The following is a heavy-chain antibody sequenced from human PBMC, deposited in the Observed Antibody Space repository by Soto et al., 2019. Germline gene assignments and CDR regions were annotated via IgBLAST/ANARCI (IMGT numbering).Heavy chain of an antibody. V-gene: IGHV3-30*18. D-gene: IGHD6-13*01. J-gene: IGHJ5*02. Sequence: QVKLVESGGGVVQSGRSLRLSCAASGFTFSTSGMHWIRQAPGKGLEWVAMISHDGGAAYYVDSVKGRFTISRDTDKNTLHLQMDSLRPEDTATYYCAKDWGSSGWYNWFDPWGQGTLVTVSS. CDR3: AKDWGSSGWYNWFDP. CDR1: GFTFSTSG. CDR2: ISHDGGAA.